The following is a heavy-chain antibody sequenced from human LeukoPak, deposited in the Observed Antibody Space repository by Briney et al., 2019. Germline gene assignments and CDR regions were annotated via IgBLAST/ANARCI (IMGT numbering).Heavy chain of an antibody. CDR3: AKGGSGGTNDY. CDR2: ISYDGGNK. D-gene: IGHD3-10*01. V-gene: IGHV3-30*04. CDR1: GFTFSRSA. J-gene: IGHJ4*02. Sequence: PGGSLRLSYAASGFTFSRSAMHWVRQAPGKGLEWVAIISYDGGNKYYADSVKGRFTISRDNSKNTLYLQMNSLRAEDTAVYYCAKGGSGGTNDYWGQGTLVTVSS.